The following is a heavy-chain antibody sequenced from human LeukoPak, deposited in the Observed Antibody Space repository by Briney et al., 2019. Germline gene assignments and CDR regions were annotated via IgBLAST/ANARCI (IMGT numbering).Heavy chain of an antibody. J-gene: IGHJ4*02. CDR2: INPNSGGT. CDR3: ARARYCSGGSCATFDY. CDR1: GYTFTGYY. Sequence: GASVKVSYKASGYTFTGYYMHWVRQAPGQGLEWMGWINPNSGGTNYAQKFQGWVTMTRDTSISTAYMELSRLRSDDTAVYYCARARYCSGGSCATFDYWGQGTLVTVSS. V-gene: IGHV1-2*04. D-gene: IGHD2-15*01.